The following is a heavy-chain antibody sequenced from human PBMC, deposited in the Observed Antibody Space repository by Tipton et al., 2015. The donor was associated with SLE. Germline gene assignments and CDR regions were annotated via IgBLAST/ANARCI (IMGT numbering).Heavy chain of an antibody. J-gene: IGHJ6*02. D-gene: IGHD3-10*01. CDR3: ARGPWGMYYYGSGSYPPTDYYYGMDV. CDR1: GFTFSDYY. V-gene: IGHV3-11*01. Sequence: SLRLSCAASGFTFSDYYMSWIRQAPGKGLEWVSYISSSGSTIYYADSVKGQFTISRDNAKNSLYLQMNSLRAEDTAVYYCARGPWGMYYYGSGSYPPTDYYYGMDVWGQGTTVTVSS. CDR2: ISSSGSTI.